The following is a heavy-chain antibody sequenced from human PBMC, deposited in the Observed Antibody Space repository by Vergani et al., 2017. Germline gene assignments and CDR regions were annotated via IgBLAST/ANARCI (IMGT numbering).Heavy chain of an antibody. D-gene: IGHD3-10*01. CDR1: GFTFTSSA. J-gene: IGHJ3*02. CDR2: IVVGSGNT. V-gene: IGHV1-58*01. CDR3: AAVGGSGSYGAFDI. Sequence: QMQLVQSGPEVKKPGTSVQVSCKASGFTFTSSAVQWVRQARGQRLEWIGWIVVGSGNTNYAQKFQERVTITRDMSTSTAYMELSILRSEDTAVYYCAAVGGSGSYGAFDIWGQGTMVTVSS.